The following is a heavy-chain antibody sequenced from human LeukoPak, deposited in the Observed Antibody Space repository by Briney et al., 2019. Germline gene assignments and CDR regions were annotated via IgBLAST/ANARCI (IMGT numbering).Heavy chain of an antibody. CDR1: GGSFSGYY. Sequence: PSETLSLTCAVYGGSFSGYYWSWIRQPPGKGLEWIGEINHSGSTNYNPSLKSRVTISVDTSKNQFSLKLSSVTAADAAVYYCARVARITIFGVVITDYYYYYYMDVWGKGTTVTVSS. D-gene: IGHD3-3*01. J-gene: IGHJ6*03. V-gene: IGHV4-34*01. CDR2: INHSGST. CDR3: ARVARITIFGVVITDYYYYYYMDV.